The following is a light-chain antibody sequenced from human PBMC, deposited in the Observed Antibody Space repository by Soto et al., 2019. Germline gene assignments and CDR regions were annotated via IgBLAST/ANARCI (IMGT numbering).Light chain of an antibody. Sequence: DTVMTQSPVTLSVSPGERVTLSCRASQGIISNLAWYQQKRGQAPRVLIYGASTRATGVPDRFSGSGSGTEFTLTITRLQSEDSAIYYCQQYYDWPRTFGQGTKVDIK. V-gene: IGKV3-15*01. CDR3: QQYYDWPRT. CDR2: GAS. J-gene: IGKJ1*01. CDR1: QGIISN.